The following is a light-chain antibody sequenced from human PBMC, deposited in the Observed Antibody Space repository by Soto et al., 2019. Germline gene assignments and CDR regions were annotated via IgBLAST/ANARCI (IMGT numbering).Light chain of an antibody. Sequence: EIVMTQSPATLSVSPGERVTLSCRASQSVSSNLAWYQQKPGQAPRLLIYGASTRATGIPARFSGSGSGTEFTLTVNCLQFEEYAIYYCQQYNQWPPWTFGQGTK. CDR2: GAS. V-gene: IGKV3-15*01. CDR1: QSVSSN. CDR3: QQYNQWPPWT. J-gene: IGKJ1*01.